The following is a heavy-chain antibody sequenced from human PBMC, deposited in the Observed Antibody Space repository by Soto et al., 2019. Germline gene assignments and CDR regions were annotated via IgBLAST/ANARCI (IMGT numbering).Heavy chain of an antibody. CDR1: GFTFITYD. CDR2: MNPNNGNA. D-gene: IGHD6-25*01. CDR3: ARRKERSGPYYLDL. V-gene: IGHV1-8*01. J-gene: IGHJ4*02. Sequence: ASVKVSCKASGFTFITYDFSWLRQAAGQGLEWIGWMNPNNGNAGFAQKFRGRINMTRNTSISTAYLELSSLRSDDSAVYFCARRKERSGPYYLDLWGQGTQVTV.